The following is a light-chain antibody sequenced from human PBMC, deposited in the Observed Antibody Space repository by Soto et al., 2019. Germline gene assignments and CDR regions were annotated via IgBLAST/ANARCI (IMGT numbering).Light chain of an antibody. J-gene: IGKJ5*01. CDR2: LCA. CDR3: MQALQTPSST. V-gene: IGKV2-28*01. CDR1: KSLLHSNGYIY. Sequence: VKTQSPLSLPVTPGETASISCRSSKSLLHSNGYIYLYWDLQKPGQSPQLLIYLCANRASGVPDRFSGSGSGTDFTLKISRVEAEDVGVDYCMQALQTPSSTFGQGTRLEI.